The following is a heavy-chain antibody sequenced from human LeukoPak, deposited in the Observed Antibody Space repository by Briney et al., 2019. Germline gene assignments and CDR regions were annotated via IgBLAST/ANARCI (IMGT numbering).Heavy chain of an antibody. J-gene: IGHJ6*03. CDR2: IYYSGST. CDR3: ARLKGTYCDFWSGYSPYYYYYYYMDV. V-gene: IGHV4-39*01. D-gene: IGHD3-3*01. CDR1: GGSISSSSYY. Sequence: PSETLSLTCTVSGGSISSSSYYWGWIRQPPGKGLEWIGSIYYSGSTYYNPSLKSRVTISVDTSKNQFSLKLSSVTAADTAVYYCARLKGTYCDFWSGYSPYYYYYYYMDVWGKGTTVTVSS.